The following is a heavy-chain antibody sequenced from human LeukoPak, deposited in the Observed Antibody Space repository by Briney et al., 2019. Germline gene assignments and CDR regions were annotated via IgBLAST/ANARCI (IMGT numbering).Heavy chain of an antibody. D-gene: IGHD6-6*01. CDR3: AREGFVNSSSSDAFDI. CDR2: INPNSGGT. Sequence: ASVKVSCKASGYTFTGYYMYWVRQAPGQGLEWMGWINPNSGGTNYAQKFRGRVTMTRDTSISTAYMELSRLRSDDTAVYYCAREGFVNSSSSDAFDIWGQGTMVTVSS. V-gene: IGHV1-2*02. CDR1: GYTFTGYY. J-gene: IGHJ3*02.